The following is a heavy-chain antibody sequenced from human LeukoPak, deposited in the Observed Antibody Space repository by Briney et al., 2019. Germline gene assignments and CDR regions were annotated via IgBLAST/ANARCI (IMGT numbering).Heavy chain of an antibody. J-gene: IGHJ3*01. CDR1: GFTFTSSW. CDR2: INEAGSVT. Sequence: GGSLRLSCAASGFTFTSSWMCWVRQAPGKGLEWLANINEAGSVTNYVHSVRGRFTISRDNAKNSLYLQMNSLRVEDTAVYYCATDSGYNAFDVWGQGTMVSVSS. D-gene: IGHD5-12*01. V-gene: IGHV3-7*01. CDR3: ATDSGYNAFDV.